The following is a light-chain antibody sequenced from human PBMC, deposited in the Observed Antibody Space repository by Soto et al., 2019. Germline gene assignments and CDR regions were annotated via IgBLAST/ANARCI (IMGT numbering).Light chain of an antibody. CDR3: QQYNSCST. Sequence: DIQMTQSPSTLAGSVGDRVTITCRASQTISGWLAWYQQKPGKAPKLLIYAASSLQGGVPSRFSGSGSGTEFTLTISSLQPEDFASYYCQQYNSCSTFGQGTKVDIK. J-gene: IGKJ1*01. V-gene: IGKV1-5*01. CDR2: AAS. CDR1: QTISGW.